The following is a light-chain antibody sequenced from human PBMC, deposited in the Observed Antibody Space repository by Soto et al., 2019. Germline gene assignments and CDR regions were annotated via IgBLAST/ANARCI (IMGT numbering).Light chain of an antibody. CDR1: QSVSSSY. CDR2: GAS. Sequence: EIVLTQSPGTLSLSPGERATLSCRASQSVSSSYLAWYQQKPGQAPRLLIYGASSRATGIPDRFSGSGSGTEFTLTISSLQSEDFAVYYCQQYNNWLSFGQGTKVDIK. V-gene: IGKV3-20*01. CDR3: QQYNNWLS. J-gene: IGKJ1*01.